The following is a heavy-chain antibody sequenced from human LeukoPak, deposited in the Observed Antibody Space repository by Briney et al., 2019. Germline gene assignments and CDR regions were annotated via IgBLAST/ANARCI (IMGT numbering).Heavy chain of an antibody. J-gene: IGHJ4*02. V-gene: IGHV3-30-3*01. Sequence: GRSLRLSCAASGFTFSSYAMHWVRQAPGKGLEWVAVISYDGSNKYYADSVKGRFTISRDNAKNSLYLQMNSLRAEDTAVYYCAREPATVTTGVVDYWGQGTLVTVSS. D-gene: IGHD4-11*01. CDR3: AREPATVTTGVVDY. CDR1: GFTFSSYA. CDR2: ISYDGSNK.